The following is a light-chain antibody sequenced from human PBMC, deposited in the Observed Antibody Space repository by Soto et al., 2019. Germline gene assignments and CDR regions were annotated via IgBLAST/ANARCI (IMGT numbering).Light chain of an antibody. V-gene: IGKV1-27*01. CDR1: QDIGPY. Sequence: DIQMTQAPYSLSASVGDRVTITCRARQDIGPYLAWYQQKPGKVPKLLISAAKILQSGVPPRFSGSRSGTDFTLTITSLQPEDVATYYCQKYDNAPLTFAGGTKVEIK. CDR3: QKYDNAPLT. J-gene: IGKJ4*01. CDR2: AAK.